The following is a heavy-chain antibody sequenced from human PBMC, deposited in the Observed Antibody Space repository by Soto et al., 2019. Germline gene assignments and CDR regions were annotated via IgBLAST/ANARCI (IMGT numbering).Heavy chain of an antibody. CDR3: ARNPDMVRPPGMDV. D-gene: IGHD3-10*01. CDR1: GGSISSGGYY. V-gene: IGHV4-31*03. CDR2: IYYSGST. J-gene: IGHJ6*02. Sequence: QVQLQESGPGLVKPSQTLSLTCTVSGGSISSGGYYWSWIRQHPGKGLEWIGYIYYSGSTYYNPPLKSRVTISVDTSKNQFSLKLSSVTAADTAVYYCARNPDMVRPPGMDVWGQGTTVTVSS.